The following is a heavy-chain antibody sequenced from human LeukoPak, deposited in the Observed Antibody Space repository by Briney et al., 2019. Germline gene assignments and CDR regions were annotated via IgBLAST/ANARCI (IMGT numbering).Heavy chain of an antibody. D-gene: IGHD6-13*01. J-gene: IGHJ4*02. CDR1: GYTFTGYY. CDR3: ARGAEAETSPLDF. CDR2: INPKSGAA. V-gene: IGHV1-2*02. Sequence: ASVKVSCKASGYTFTGYYMHWVRQAPGQGLEWLGWINPKSGAADYAQQFRGRVTMTRDTSINTDYMEMKRVTSDDTAVYYCARGAEAETSPLDFWSQGTLVIVS.